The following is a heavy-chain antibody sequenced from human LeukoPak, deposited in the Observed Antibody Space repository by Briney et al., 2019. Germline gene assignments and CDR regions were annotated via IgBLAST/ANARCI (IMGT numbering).Heavy chain of an antibody. CDR2: INPNSGGT. V-gene: IGHV1-2*02. CDR3: ARTGDPTDYFDY. Sequence: ASVTVSCKASGYTFTGYYMHWVRQAPGQGLEWMGWINPNSGGTNYAQKFQGRVTMTRDTSISTAYMELSRLRSDDTAVYYCARTGDPTDYFDYWGQGTLVTVSS. J-gene: IGHJ4*02. D-gene: IGHD7-27*01. CDR1: GYTFTGYY.